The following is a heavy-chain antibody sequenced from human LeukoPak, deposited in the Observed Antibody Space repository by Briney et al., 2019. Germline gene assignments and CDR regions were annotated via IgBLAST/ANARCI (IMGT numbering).Heavy chain of an antibody. CDR1: GFTFSSYA. Sequence: GGSLRLSCAASGFTFSSYAMSWVRQAPGKGLEWVSAITGSGGSRYYADSVKGRFTISRDNSKDTLYLQMNSLRAEDTAVYYCAKDRGAMINYWFDPWGQGTLVTVSS. CDR3: AKDRGAMINYWFDP. CDR2: ITGSGGSR. V-gene: IGHV3-23*01. J-gene: IGHJ5*02. D-gene: IGHD3-10*01.